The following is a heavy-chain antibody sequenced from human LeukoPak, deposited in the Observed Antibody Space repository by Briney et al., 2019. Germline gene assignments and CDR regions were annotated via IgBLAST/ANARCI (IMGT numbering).Heavy chain of an antibody. J-gene: IGHJ4*02. CDR3: AKAPADYYDSSGYLID. CDR1: GFTFSSYG. D-gene: IGHD3-22*01. V-gene: IGHV3-30*18. Sequence: GGSLRLSCAASGFTFSSYGMHWVRQAPGKGLEWVAVISYDGSNKYYADSVKGRFTISRDNSKNTLYLQMNSLRAEDTAVYYCAKAPADYYDSSGYLIDWGQGTLVTVSS. CDR2: ISYDGSNK.